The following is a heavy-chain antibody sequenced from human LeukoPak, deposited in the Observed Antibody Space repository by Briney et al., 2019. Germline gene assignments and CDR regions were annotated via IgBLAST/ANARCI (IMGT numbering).Heavy chain of an antibody. V-gene: IGHV4-39*01. CDR2: INYSGST. J-gene: IGHJ4*02. D-gene: IGHD6-13*01. Sequence: SETLSLTCTVSGGSISSSSYYWGWIRQPPGEGLEWIGSINYSGSTHYNPSLKSRVPISVDTSKNQFSLKLTSVTAADTAVYYCARRPGYSSSWYYFDYWGQGTLVTVSA. CDR3: ARRPGYSSSWYYFDY. CDR1: GGSISSSSYY.